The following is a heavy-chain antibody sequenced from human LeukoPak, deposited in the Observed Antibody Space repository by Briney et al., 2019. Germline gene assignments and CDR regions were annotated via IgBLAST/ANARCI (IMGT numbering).Heavy chain of an antibody. V-gene: IGHV3-23*01. Sequence: PGGSLRLSCAASGFTFSSHGMSWVRQAPGKGLEWVSTISGSGDNTYYADSVKGRFTISRDNSKNTLYLQMNSLRAEDTAVYYCAKQLRPDDYWGQGTLVTVSS. CDR1: GFTFSSHG. D-gene: IGHD5-12*01. CDR2: ISGSGDNT. CDR3: AKQLRPDDY. J-gene: IGHJ4*02.